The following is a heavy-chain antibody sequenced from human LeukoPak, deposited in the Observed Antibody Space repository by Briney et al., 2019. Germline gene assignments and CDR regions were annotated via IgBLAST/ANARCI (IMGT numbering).Heavy chain of an antibody. D-gene: IGHD2-15*01. CDR1: GFTFSDYA. CDR3: VREPYCSGGSCYTSGFDC. J-gene: IGHJ4*02. CDR2: ISNVGGSK. V-gene: IGHV3-30-3*01. Sequence: GRSVRLSCAASGFTFSDYAIHWVRQAPGKGLEWVSVISNVGGSKHYADSVKGRFTISRDNAKNTLYLQMNSLSADDTAVYYCVREPYCSGGSCYTSGFDCWGQGTLVSVSS.